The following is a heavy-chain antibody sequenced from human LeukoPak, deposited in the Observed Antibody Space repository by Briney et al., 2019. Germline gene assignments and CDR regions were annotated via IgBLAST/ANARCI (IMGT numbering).Heavy chain of an antibody. CDR3: AKYPGALVVTATGYPGY. Sequence: GGSLRLSCVASGFTLSHSAMSWVRQAPGKGLEWVSAISGSGGSTYYADSVKGRFTISRDNSKNTLYLQMNSLRAEDTAVYYCAKYPGALVVTATGYPGYWGQGTLVTVSS. CDR1: GFTLSHSA. CDR2: ISGSGGST. V-gene: IGHV3-23*01. J-gene: IGHJ4*02. D-gene: IGHD2-21*02.